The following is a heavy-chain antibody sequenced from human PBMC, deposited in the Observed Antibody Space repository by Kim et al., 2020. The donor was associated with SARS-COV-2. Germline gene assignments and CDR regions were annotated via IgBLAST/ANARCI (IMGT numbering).Heavy chain of an antibody. CDR1: GGSISTGGYY. CDR2: IYYSGFT. Sequence: SETLSLTCFVSGGSISTGGYYWSWIRQHPGKGLEWIGYIYYSGFTYYNPSLQSRVTLLVDTSKNQFSLNLTSVTAADTAVYYCARERQLWMGEYLDYGMDVWGQGITVSVSS. J-gene: IGHJ6*02. CDR3: ARERQLWMGEYLDYGMDV. D-gene: IGHD3-10*01. V-gene: IGHV4-31*03.